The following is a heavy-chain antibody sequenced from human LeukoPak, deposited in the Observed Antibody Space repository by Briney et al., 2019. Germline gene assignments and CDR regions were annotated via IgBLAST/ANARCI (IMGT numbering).Heavy chain of an antibody. V-gene: IGHV4-34*01. CDR2: INHSGST. CDR1: GGSFSGYY. CDR3: ARRSSSTIDY. D-gene: IGHD6-6*01. Sequence: SSETLSLTCAVYGGSFSGYYWSWIRQPPGRGLEWIGEINHSGSTNYNPSLKSRVTISVDTSKNQFSLKLSSVTAADTAVYYCARRSSSTIDYWGQGTLVTVSS. J-gene: IGHJ4*02.